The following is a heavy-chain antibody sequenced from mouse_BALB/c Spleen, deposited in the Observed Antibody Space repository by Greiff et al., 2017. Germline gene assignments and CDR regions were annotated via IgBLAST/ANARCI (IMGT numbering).Heavy chain of an antibody. V-gene: IGHV5-17*02. J-gene: IGHJ4*01. CDR3: ARDYDGYAMDY. CDR1: GFTFSSYG. CDR2: ISSGSSNT. D-gene: IGHD2-4*01. Sequence: EVKVVESGAGLVQPGASRKISCTASGFTFSSYGMHWVRQAPGKGLEWIGYISSGSSNTYYADTVKDQSTFSTDKSTSTLYMQMSSLRSEDSAVYYCARDYDGYAMDYWGQGTSVTVS.